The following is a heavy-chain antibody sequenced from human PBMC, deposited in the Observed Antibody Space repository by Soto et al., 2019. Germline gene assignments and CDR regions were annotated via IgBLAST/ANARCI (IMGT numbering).Heavy chain of an antibody. V-gene: IGHV3-48*03. Sequence: EVQVVESGGGLVEPGGSLRLSCAASGFTFSSYEMNWVRQAPGKGLEWVSYISSSGTTIYYADSVKGRFTISRANAKNSLFLQMNSLRAEETAVYYCARDPRRDGYNYGDFWGQGTLVTVSS. CDR3: ARDPRRDGYNYGDF. D-gene: IGHD5-12*01. CDR2: ISSSGTTI. J-gene: IGHJ4*02. CDR1: GFTFSSYE.